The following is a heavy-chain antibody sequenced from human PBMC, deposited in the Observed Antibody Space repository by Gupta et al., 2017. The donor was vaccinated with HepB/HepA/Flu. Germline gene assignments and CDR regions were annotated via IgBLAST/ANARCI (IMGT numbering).Heavy chain of an antibody. D-gene: IGHD1-26*01. CDR3: PKDLTGTYPAYFDS. J-gene: IGHJ4*02. CDR1: GFSFSSSA. CDR2: LKSSDSYCTA. Sequence: EVHLLESGGGLVQPGGSLTRSCAASGFSFSSSALTWVRQAPGKGLEWVSGLKSSDSYCTAYYTDTVTGRFTISRDNSKNTLYLQMNRLKEEDTAVYYCPKDLTGTYPAYFDSWAQGTLFPVS. V-gene: IGHV3-23*01.